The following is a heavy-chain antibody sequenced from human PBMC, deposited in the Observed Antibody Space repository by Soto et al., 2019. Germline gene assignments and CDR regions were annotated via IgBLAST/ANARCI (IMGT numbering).Heavy chain of an antibody. Sequence: ASVKVSCKASGGTFSSYAISWVRQAPGQGLEWMGGIIPIFGTANYAQKFQGRVTITADESTSTAYMELSSLRSEDTAVYYCASLSGAAVAGYSSGWFYFDYWGQGTLVTVSS. V-gene: IGHV1-69*13. CDR1: GGTFSSYA. D-gene: IGHD6-19*01. CDR2: IIPIFGTA. J-gene: IGHJ4*02. CDR3: ASLSGAAVAGYSSGWFYFDY.